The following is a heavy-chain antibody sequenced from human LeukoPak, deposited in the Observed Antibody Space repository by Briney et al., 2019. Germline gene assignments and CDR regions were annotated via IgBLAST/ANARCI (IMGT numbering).Heavy chain of an antibody. CDR2: INGDGSTT. V-gene: IGHV3-74*01. Sequence: AGGSLRLSCAASGFAFNKYWMHWVRQAPGKGLVWVSRINGDGSTTSYADSVKGGFTISRDNAKNTLYLQMSSLRAGDTAVYYCATGNYYDSRGYYTFGHWGQGTLVTVSS. CDR3: ATGNYYDSRGYYTFGH. J-gene: IGHJ4*02. CDR1: GFAFNKYW. D-gene: IGHD3-22*01.